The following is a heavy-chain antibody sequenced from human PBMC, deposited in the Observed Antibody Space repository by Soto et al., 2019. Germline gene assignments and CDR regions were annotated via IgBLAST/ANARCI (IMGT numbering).Heavy chain of an antibody. D-gene: IGHD6-13*01. V-gene: IGHV2-5*02. Sequence: QITLKESGPTLVKPTQTLTLTCTFSGFSLSTSGGGVGWIRQPPGKALEWLALIYWDDDKRYRPSLKNRLTSTKDTSKNQLVLTMTNMDPLDTATYYCAHRHAQKQMVSEWFDPRGQGSLGTVSS. J-gene: IGHJ5*02. CDR3: AHRHAQKQMVSEWFDP. CDR1: GFSLSTSGGG. CDR2: IYWDDDK.